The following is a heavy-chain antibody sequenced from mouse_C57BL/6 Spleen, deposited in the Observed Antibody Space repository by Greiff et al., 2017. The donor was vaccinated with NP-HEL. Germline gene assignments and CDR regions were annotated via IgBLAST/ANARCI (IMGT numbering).Heavy chain of an antibody. CDR3: ARSSSYCDVGAMDC. CDR2: IRNKANGNST. D-gene: IGHD1-1*01. Sequence: EVKLVESGGGLVQPGGSLSLSCAASGFTFTDYYMSWVRQPPGKALEWLGFIRNKANGNSTEYSSTVKGRFTIARDKSQSILYLQMNALRAEDSATYYCARSSSYCDVGAMDCWGQGTSVTVSS. V-gene: IGHV7-3*01. J-gene: IGHJ4*01. CDR1: GFTFTDYY.